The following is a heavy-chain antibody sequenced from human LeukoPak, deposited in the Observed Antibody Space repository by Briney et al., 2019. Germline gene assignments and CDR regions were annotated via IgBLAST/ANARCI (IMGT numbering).Heavy chain of an antibody. D-gene: IGHD4-17*01. J-gene: IGHJ4*02. V-gene: IGHV4-59*01. Sequence: SETLSLTCTVSGGSISSYYWSWIRQPPGKGLEWIGYIYYNGSTNYNPSLKSRVTISVDTSKNQFSLKLSSVTAADTAVYYCARDEDYGIFVNVDYWGQGTLVTVSS. CDR3: ARDEDYGIFVNVDY. CDR2: IYYNGST. CDR1: GGSISSYY.